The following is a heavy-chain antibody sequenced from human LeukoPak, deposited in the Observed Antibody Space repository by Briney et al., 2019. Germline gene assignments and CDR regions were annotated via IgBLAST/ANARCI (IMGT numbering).Heavy chain of an antibody. D-gene: IGHD3-10*01. CDR2: IRYDGSVK. CDR1: GFTFSSYW. J-gene: IGHJ4*02. Sequence: PGGSLRLSCAASGFTFSSYWMSWVRQAPGKGLEWVAFIRYDGSVKHYADSVKGRFTISRDNYKNTVYLQMNSLRADDTAVYYCVYYGSGILGAFDYWGQGTLVTVSS. V-gene: IGHV3-30*02. CDR3: VYYGSGILGAFDY.